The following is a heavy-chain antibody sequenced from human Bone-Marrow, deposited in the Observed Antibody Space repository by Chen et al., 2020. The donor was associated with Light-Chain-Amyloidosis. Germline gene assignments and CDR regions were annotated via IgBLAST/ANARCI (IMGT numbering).Heavy chain of an antibody. CDR3: TRKGGYFDF. CDR1: GFTFSSYA. CDR2: LSDDRITK. V-gene: IGHV3-30*04. J-gene: IGHJ4*02. Sequence: QVQLVEFGGGVVQPGTSLRLSCAASGFTFSSYAMHWVRQAPGKGLEWVAVLSDDRITKYYADSVKGRFSISRDNSKSTLYLQMNSLRAGDTAVYFCTRKGGYFDFWGQGSLVTVSS. D-gene: IGHD3-10*01.